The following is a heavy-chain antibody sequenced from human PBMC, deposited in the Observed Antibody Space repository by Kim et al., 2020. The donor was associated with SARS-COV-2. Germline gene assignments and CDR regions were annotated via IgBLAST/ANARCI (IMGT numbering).Heavy chain of an antibody. Sequence: GGSLRLSCAASGFTFVNAWMNWVRQAPGKGLEWVGRIKSKPDGGTIDYAAYVKGRFIISRDDSENTVHLQMNSLETEDTAVYFCTTDPFVVVVGAERRLGYWGQGTLVTVSS. J-gene: IGHJ4*02. D-gene: IGHD2-15*01. CDR2: IKSKPDGGTI. CDR3: TTDPFVVVVGAERRLGY. V-gene: IGHV3-15*01. CDR1: GFTFVNAW.